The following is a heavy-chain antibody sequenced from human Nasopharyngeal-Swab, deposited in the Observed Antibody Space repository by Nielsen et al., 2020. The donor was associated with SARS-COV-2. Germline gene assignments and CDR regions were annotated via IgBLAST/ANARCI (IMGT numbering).Heavy chain of an antibody. J-gene: IGHJ4*02. CDR2: IWYDGSNK. Sequence: GGSLRLSCAASGFTFSSYGMHWVRQAPGKGLEWVAVIWYDGSNKYYADSVKGRFTISRDHSKNTLYLQMNSLRAEDTAVYYCARDFPFGGDVVYWGQGTLVTVSS. V-gene: IGHV3-33*01. D-gene: IGHD3-10*01. CDR3: ARDFPFGGDVVY. CDR1: GFTFSSYG.